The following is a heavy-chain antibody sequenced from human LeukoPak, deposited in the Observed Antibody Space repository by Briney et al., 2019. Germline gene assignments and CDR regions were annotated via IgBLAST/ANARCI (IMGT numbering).Heavy chain of an antibody. CDR3: AIRDGYSPAYPFQH. V-gene: IGHV1-8*01. CDR1: GYTFTSYD. J-gene: IGHJ1*01. CDR2: MNPNSGNT. D-gene: IGHD5-24*01. Sequence: GASVKVSCTASGYTFTSYDINWVRQATGQGLEWMGWMNPNSGNTGYAQKFQGRVTMTRNTSISTAYMELSSLRSEDTAVYYCAIRDGYSPAYPFQHWGQGTLVTVSS.